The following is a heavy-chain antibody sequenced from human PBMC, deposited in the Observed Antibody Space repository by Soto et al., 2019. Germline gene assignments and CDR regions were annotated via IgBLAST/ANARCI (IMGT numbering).Heavy chain of an antibody. V-gene: IGHV3-11*06. CDR1: GFTFSDYY. CDR2: ISSSSYT. CDR3: ARDPPGGYYYFFDY. Sequence: GGSLRLSCAASGFTFSDYYMSWIRQAPGKGLEWVSYISSSSYTNYADSVKGRFTISRDNAKNSLYLQMNSLSAEDTAVYYCARDPPGGYYYFFDYWGQGSLVGVSS. D-gene: IGHD3-22*01. J-gene: IGHJ4*02.